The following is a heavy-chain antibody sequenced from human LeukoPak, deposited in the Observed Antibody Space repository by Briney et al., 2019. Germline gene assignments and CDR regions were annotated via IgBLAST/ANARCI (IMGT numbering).Heavy chain of an antibody. J-gene: IGHJ4*02. CDR1: GFTFSSYS. CDR3: ASLGITGTTGYFDY. CDR2: ISSSGSTI. Sequence: PGGSLRLSCAASGFTFSSYSMNWVRQAPGKGLEWVSYISSSGSTIYYADSVKGRFTISRDNAKNSLYLQMNSLRAEDTAVYYCASLGITGTTGYFDYWGQGTLVTVSS. V-gene: IGHV3-48*04. D-gene: IGHD1-14*01.